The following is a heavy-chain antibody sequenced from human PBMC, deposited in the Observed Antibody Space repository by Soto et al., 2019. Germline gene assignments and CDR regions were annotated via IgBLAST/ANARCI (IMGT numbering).Heavy chain of an antibody. D-gene: IGHD4-4*01. J-gene: IGHJ1*01. CDR1: GGTFSTYP. Sequence: QVQLVQSGAEVKKPGSSVKVSCKASGGTFSTYPISWVRQAPGQGLEWMGGINPIFGTANYAQKLQGRVTITAAESTTTAYMQLSSLRSDDTAVYYCARLRPSNYEAYQHWGQATRVTVSS. CDR3: ARLRPSNYEAYQH. V-gene: IGHV1-69*12. CDR2: INPIFGTA.